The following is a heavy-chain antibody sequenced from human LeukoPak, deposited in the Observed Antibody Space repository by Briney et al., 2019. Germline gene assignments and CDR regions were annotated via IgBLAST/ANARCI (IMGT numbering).Heavy chain of an antibody. Sequence: GGSLRLSCAASGFTFSNFAMSWVRQAPGKGLEWVSAISSSGGSTYYADTVKGRFTISRDNSKNTLYLRMNSLRAEDTAVYYCAKDRPYFDYWGQGTLVTVSA. V-gene: IGHV3-23*01. J-gene: IGHJ4*02. CDR2: ISSSGGST. CDR1: GFTFSNFA. CDR3: AKDRPYFDY.